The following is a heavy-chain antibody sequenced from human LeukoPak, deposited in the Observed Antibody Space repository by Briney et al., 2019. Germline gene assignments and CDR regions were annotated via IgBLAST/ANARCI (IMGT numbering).Heavy chain of an antibody. CDR2: ITGSGGST. V-gene: IGHV3-23*01. CDR1: GFTFSSYA. Sequence: GGSLRLSCAASGFTFSSYAMSWVRQAPGKGLEWVSAITGSGGSTYYADSVKGRFTISRDDSKNTLYLQMNSLRAEDTAVYYCARDGSGVRLLGNYFDYWGQGTLVTVSS. D-gene: IGHD3-10*01. J-gene: IGHJ4*02. CDR3: ARDGSGVRLLGNYFDY.